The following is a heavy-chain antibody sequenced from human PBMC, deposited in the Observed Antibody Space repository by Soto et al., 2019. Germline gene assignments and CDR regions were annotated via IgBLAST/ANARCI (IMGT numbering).Heavy chain of an antibody. V-gene: IGHV4-59*01. CDR3: ASYPGGY. J-gene: IGHJ4*02. CDR1: GGSISIYY. D-gene: IGHD3-10*01. Sequence: SEPLSLTGTVSGGSISIYYWNWIRQPPGKGLEWIGYIYYSGSTNYNPSLKSRVTISVDTSKNQFSLKLSSVTAADTAVYYCASYPGGYWGQGTLVTVSS. CDR2: IYYSGST.